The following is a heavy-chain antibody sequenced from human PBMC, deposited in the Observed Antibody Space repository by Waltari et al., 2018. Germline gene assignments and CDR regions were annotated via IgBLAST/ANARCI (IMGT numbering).Heavy chain of an antibody. CDR1: GYTFSDYY. CDR3: ATALGDSSSASRPFDF. D-gene: IGHD6-19*01. J-gene: IGHJ3*01. Sequence: EVPLLQSGAELTEPGTTVRISCKVSGYTFSDYYIHWVQQAPGKGLRWMGLVDPEDGETIYADNFQGRVTISADTSTDTAFMELSSLRSEDTAVFYCATALGDSSSASRPFDFWGQGTMITVSS. V-gene: IGHV1-69-2*01. CDR2: VDPEDGET.